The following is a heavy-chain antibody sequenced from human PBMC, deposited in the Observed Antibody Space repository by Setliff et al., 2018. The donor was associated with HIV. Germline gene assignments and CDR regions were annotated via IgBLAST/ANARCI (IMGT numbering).Heavy chain of an antibody. CDR2: INHSGST. J-gene: IGHJ5*02. CDR1: GGSFSGYY. V-gene: IGHV4-34*01. Sequence: SETLSLTCAVYGGSFSGYYWSWIRQPPGKGLEWIGEINHSGSTNYNPSLKSRVTISVGTSKNQFSLKLSSVTAADTAVYYCARNDYGSGTYNWFDPWGQGTLVTVSS. D-gene: IGHD3-10*01. CDR3: ARNDYGSGTYNWFDP.